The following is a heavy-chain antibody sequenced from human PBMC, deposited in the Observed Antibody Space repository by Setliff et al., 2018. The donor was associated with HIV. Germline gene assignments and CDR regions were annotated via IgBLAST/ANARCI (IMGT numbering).Heavy chain of an antibody. CDR2: IFSGSDTA. Sequence: QTGGSLRLSCVASGFSFSSYSMNWVRQTPGKGLEWLSYIFSGSDTADYADSVKGRFTISRDNSKNTLYLQMNSLRAEDTAVYYCARDRFPQSNIFGAWYFDLWGRGTLVTVSS. CDR3: ARDRFPQSNIFGAWYFDL. D-gene: IGHD3-10*02. J-gene: IGHJ2*01. CDR1: GFSFSSYS. V-gene: IGHV3-48*01.